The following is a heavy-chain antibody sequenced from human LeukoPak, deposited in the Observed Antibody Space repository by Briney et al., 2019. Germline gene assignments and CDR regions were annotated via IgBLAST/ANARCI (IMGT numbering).Heavy chain of an antibody. CDR2: INSGSTTI. CDR3: ARDSARLSY. Sequence: PGGSLRLSCEASGFIFSSYSMNWVRQAPGKGLEWISKINSGSTTIYYKDSVRGRFTISRDNAKNSLSLQMNNLRVEDTAVYYCARDSARLSYWGQGTLVTVSS. D-gene: IGHD6-6*01. J-gene: IGHJ4*02. V-gene: IGHV3-48*01. CDR1: GFIFSSYS.